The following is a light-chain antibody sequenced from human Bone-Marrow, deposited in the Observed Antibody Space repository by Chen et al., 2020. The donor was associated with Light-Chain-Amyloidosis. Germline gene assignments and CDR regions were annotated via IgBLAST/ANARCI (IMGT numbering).Light chain of an antibody. CDR2: RDT. CDR1: DLPTKY. V-gene: IGLV3-25*03. Sequence: SYELTQPPSVSVSPGQTDRITCAGDDLPTKYAYWYQQKPGQDPVLVIHRDTERPSGISERFAGSSSGTTATLTISGVQAEDEADYHCQSADSSGTYEVIFGGGTKLTVL. CDR3: QSADSSGTYEVI. J-gene: IGLJ2*01.